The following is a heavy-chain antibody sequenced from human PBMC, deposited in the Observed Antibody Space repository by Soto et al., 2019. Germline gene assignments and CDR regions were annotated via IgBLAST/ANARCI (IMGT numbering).Heavy chain of an antibody. V-gene: IGHV5-51*01. CDR2: IYPGDSDT. J-gene: IGHJ4*02. CDR3: ARTFAPAFFDS. CDR1: GYTFSTYW. D-gene: IGHD3-10*01. Sequence: PGEALKISCKGSGYTFSTYWIAWVRQMPGKGLEWMGIIYPGDSDTKYSPAFQGKVTISADKSIYTAYLQWTSLEASATAMYSCARTFAPAFFDSWGQGTLVTVSS.